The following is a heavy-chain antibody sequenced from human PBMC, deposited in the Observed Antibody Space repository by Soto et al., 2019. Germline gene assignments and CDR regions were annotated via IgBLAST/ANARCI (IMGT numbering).Heavy chain of an antibody. D-gene: IGHD5-12*01. V-gene: IGHV3-30-3*01. CDR1: GFTFSSYA. CDR3: ARDSESGYESGGPLGY. Sequence: VGSLRLSCAASGFTFSSYAMHWVRQAPGKGLEWVAVISYDGSNKYYADSVKGRFTISRDSSKNTLYLQMNSLRPEDTAMYYCARDSESGYESGGPLGYWGQGTQVTVSS. CDR2: ISYDGSNK. J-gene: IGHJ4*02.